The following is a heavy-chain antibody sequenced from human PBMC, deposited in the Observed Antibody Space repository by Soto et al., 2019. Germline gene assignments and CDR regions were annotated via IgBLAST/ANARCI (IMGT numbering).Heavy chain of an antibody. CDR2: IYYSGST. CDR3: ARDIRTHNWFDP. CDR1: GGSISSGGYY. Sequence: PSETLSLTCTVSGGSISSGGYYWSWIRQHPGRGLEWIGYIYYSGSTYYNPSLKSRVTISVDTSKNQFSLKLSSVTAADTAVYYCARDIRTHNWFDPWGQGTLVTVSS. D-gene: IGHD2-2*01. V-gene: IGHV4-31*03. J-gene: IGHJ5*02.